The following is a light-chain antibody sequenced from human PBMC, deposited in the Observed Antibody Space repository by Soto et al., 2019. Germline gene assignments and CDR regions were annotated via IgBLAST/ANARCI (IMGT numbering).Light chain of an antibody. J-gene: IGKJ5*01. Sequence: EIAMTQSPATLSVSPGERDTLSCRASQSVNSHLAWYQHKPGQAPSLLIYDVSNRATGIPPRFSGSGSGTDFTLTISSLEPEDFAVYYCQHRYNWLIAFGQGTRLEIK. CDR3: QHRYNWLIA. CDR2: DVS. CDR1: QSVNSH. V-gene: IGKV3-11*01.